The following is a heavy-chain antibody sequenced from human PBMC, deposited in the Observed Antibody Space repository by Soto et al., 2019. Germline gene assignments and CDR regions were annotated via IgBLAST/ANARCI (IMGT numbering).Heavy chain of an antibody. CDR1: GYSFTDYH. CDR3: ARGHSTDCSNGVCSFFYNHEMDV. Sequence: ASVKVSCKASGYSFTDYHIHWVRQAPGQGPEWLGRINPKSGGTSTAQKFQGWVTMTRDRSISTVYMELTRLRSDDTAAYFCARGHSTDCSNGVCSFFYNHEMDVWGQGTTVTVSS. D-gene: IGHD2-8*01. V-gene: IGHV1-2*04. CDR2: INPKSGGT. J-gene: IGHJ6*02.